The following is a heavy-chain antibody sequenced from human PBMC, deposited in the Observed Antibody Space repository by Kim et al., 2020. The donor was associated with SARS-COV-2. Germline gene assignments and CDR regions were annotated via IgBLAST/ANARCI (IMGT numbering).Heavy chain of an antibody. CDR1: GFTFRNYG. V-gene: IGHV3-33*01. Sequence: GGSLRLSCAASGFTFRNYGMHWVRQAPGKGLEWVAVIWYDGGKQQCIDSVQGRFTLSRDNSKNTMSLQMNSLSAEDTATYYCARDRNWGSPSWYLVLWGRGTLVTVSS. CDR2: IWYDGGKQ. D-gene: IGHD7-27*01. J-gene: IGHJ2*01. CDR3: ARDRNWGSPSWYLVL.